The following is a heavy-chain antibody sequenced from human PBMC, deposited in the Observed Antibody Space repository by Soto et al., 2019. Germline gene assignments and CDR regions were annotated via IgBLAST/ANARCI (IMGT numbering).Heavy chain of an antibody. D-gene: IGHD6-13*01. CDR3: AKVTKRAAAGRYEYYNYGMDV. CDR2: ISGSGGSS. J-gene: IGHJ6*02. Sequence: EVQLLESGGALEHPGGSLRLSCAASGFAFSTYAMTWVRQAPGKGLEWVSVISGSGGSSYYAAAVKGRFTISRDNSKNTLYLQMNGLRADDTALYYCAKVTKRAAAGRYEYYNYGMDVWGQGTTVTVSS. V-gene: IGHV3-23*01. CDR1: GFAFSTYA.